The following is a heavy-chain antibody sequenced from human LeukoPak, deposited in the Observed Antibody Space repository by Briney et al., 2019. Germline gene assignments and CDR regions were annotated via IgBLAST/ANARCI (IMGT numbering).Heavy chain of an antibody. D-gene: IGHD6-13*01. CDR3: ARGQRGYSSSWYDY. J-gene: IGHJ4*02. CDR2: IYYSGST. V-gene: IGHV4-59*01. Sequence: SETLSLTCTVSGGSISSYYWSWMRQPPGKGLEWIGYIYYSGSTNYNPSLKSRVTISVDTSKNQFSLKLSSVTAADTAVYYCARGQRGYSSSWYDYWGQGTLVTVSS. CDR1: GGSISSYY.